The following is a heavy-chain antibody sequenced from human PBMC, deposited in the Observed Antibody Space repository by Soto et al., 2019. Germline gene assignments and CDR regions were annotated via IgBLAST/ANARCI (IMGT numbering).Heavy chain of an antibody. Sequence: GGSLRLSCTASGFTFSSYGMGWVRQAPGKGLQWVSTIRGDGGQTHYTDSVKGRFSISRDNSKNTVYLQMDSLRAEDTAMYFCARDVGLDSDDFFAYWGQGTQLAASS. J-gene: IGHJ4*02. CDR1: GFTFSSYG. V-gene: IGHV3-23*01. D-gene: IGHD3-9*01. CDR3: ARDVGLDSDDFFAY. CDR2: IRGDGGQT.